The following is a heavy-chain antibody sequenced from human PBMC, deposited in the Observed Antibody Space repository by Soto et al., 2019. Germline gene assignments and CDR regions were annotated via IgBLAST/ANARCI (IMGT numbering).Heavy chain of an antibody. Sequence: GGSLRLTCADSGFTVSSKYMSWVRQAPGKGLEWVSVMYSGCSRYYADSVKGRCTISRDNSKNTLYLQMNSLRAEDTAVYYCARLAYCGGDCYCFDYWGQGTLVTVSS. J-gene: IGHJ4*02. CDR1: GFTVSSKY. V-gene: IGHV3-53*01. CDR2: MYSGCSR. D-gene: IGHD2-21*02. CDR3: ARLAYCGGDCYCFDY.